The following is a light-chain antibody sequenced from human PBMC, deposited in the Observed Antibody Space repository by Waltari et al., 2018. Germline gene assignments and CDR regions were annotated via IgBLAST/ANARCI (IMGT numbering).Light chain of an antibody. CDR3: SSYTSSSTLA. J-gene: IGLJ2*01. Sequence: QSALTLPASVSGSPGQSLTIPFTRTSGDVGGYKVVSWYKQHPGKAPKLMIYDVSNRPSGVSDRFSGSKSGNTASLTISGLQAEDEADYYCSSYTSSSTLAFGGGTKLTVL. CDR2: DVS. V-gene: IGLV2-14*03. CDR1: SGDVGGYKV.